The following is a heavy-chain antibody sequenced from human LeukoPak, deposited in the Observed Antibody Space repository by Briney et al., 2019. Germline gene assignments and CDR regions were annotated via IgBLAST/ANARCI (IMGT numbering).Heavy chain of an antibody. J-gene: IGHJ1*01. V-gene: IGHV3-23*01. CDR2: ISGSGGNT. CDR3: AKAEAREILRAVGLEEYLQY. CDR1: GFTFSTYG. D-gene: IGHD3-10*01. Sequence: GGSLRLSCGASGFTFSTYGMSWVRQAPGKGLEWVSAISGSGGNTYYADSVKGRFTISRDNAKNSLYLQMNSLRAEDTAVYFCAKAEAREILRAVGLEEYLQYWGQGTLVTVSS.